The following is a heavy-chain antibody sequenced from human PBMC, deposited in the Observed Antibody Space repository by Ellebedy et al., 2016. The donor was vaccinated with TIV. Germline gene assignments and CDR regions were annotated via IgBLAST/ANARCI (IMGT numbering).Heavy chain of an antibody. J-gene: IGHJ4*02. CDR1: GFTFNKYA. V-gene: IGHV3-30-3*01. CDR2: ISYDEGSNK. CDR3: ARDPEKYHDFWSTYVGLFDY. Sequence: PGGSLRLSCAASGFTFNKYAMHWVRQAPGKGLEWVAVISYDEGSNKYYADSVKGRFTISRDNSKNTLNLQRNSLRAEDTAVYYCARDPEKYHDFWSTYVGLFDYWGQGTLVSVSS. D-gene: IGHD3-3*01.